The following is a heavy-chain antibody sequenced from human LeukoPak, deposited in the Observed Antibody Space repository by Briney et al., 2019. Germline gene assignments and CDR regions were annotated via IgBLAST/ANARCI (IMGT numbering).Heavy chain of an antibody. Sequence: PGGSLRLSCAAPGSTFRSSPMSWLRQALGKGLGWASAIRGSGSGTYYADSVKGPFTISRDNSKNTLYLQMNSLRAEDTAVYYCAKHRGDRRGWYWGQGTLVTVSS. CDR1: GSTFRSSP. CDR3: AKHRGDRRGWY. D-gene: IGHD6-19*01. V-gene: IGHV3-23*01. J-gene: IGHJ4*02. CDR2: IRGSGSGT.